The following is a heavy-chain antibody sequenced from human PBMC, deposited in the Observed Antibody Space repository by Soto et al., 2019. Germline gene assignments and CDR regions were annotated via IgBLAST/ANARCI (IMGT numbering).Heavy chain of an antibody. V-gene: IGHV3-23*01. CDR2: ISGSGGST. J-gene: IGHJ6*02. CDR3: AKGVESGVVSPGGGMDV. CDR1: GFTFSSYA. Sequence: GGSLRLSCAASGFTFSSYAMSWVRQAPGKGLEWVSAISGSGGSTYYADSVKGRFTISRDNSKNTLYLQMNSLRAEDTAVYYRAKGVESGVVSPGGGMDVWGQGTTVTVSS. D-gene: IGHD2-15*01.